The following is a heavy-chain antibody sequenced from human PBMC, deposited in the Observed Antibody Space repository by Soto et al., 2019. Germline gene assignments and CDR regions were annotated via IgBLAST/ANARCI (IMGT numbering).Heavy chain of an antibody. V-gene: IGHV5-10-1*01. CDR2: IDPSDSQT. Sequence: RGESLQISCKGSGYSFAGYWITCVRQKPGKGLEWMGRIDPSDSQTYYSPSFRGHVTISVTKSITTVFLQWSSLRASDTAMYYCARQIYDSDTGPNFQYYFDSWGEGTPVTVSS. D-gene: IGHD3-22*01. CDR1: GYSFAGYW. J-gene: IGHJ4*02. CDR3: ARQIYDSDTGPNFQYYFDS.